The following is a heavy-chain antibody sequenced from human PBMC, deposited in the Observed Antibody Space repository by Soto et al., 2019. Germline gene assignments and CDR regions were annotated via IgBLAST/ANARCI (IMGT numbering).Heavy chain of an antibody. CDR1: GFTFSAVY. D-gene: IGHD6-19*01. CDR3: ARDRGAVTGQDFDY. CDR2: ISSSGTSA. Sequence: QVQLEESGGGLVKPGGSLRLSCAASGFTFSAVYMSWIRQAPNKGLEYISYISSSGTSANYADSVKGRFTISRDNAKNSLYLQMNSKSAEATAVYYWARDRGAVTGQDFDYWGQGALVTVSS. J-gene: IGHJ4*02. V-gene: IGHV3-11*05.